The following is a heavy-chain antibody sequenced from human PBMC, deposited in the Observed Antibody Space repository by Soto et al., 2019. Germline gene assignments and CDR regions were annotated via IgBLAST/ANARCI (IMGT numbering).Heavy chain of an antibody. J-gene: IGHJ4*02. CDR2: IKSKADGGTT. D-gene: IGHD3-3*01. V-gene: IGHV3-15*01. CDR3: TTGWSSKDY. CDR1: GFIFSNAW. Sequence: XGSLILSRAASGFIFSNAWMSLVRQAPGKGLEWVGRIKSKADGGTTNYAAPVKGRFNISRDGSKNTLYLQMNGLKTEDTAVYYCTTGWSSKDYWGQGTLVTVSS.